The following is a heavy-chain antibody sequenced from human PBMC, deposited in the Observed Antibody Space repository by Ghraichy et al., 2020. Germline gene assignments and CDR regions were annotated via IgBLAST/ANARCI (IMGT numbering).Heavy chain of an antibody. Sequence: GGSLRLSCAASGFTFSSYAMSWVRQAPGKGLEWVSAISGSGGSTYYADSVKGRFTISRDNSKNTLYLQMNSLRAEDTAVYYCAKGGSSWSNYYYYMDVWGKGTTVTVSS. V-gene: IGHV3-23*01. CDR2: ISGSGGST. D-gene: IGHD6-13*01. CDR1: GFTFSSYA. J-gene: IGHJ6*03. CDR3: AKGGSSWSNYYYYMDV.